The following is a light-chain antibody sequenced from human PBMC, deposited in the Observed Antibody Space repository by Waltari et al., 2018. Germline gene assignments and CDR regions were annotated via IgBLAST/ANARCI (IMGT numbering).Light chain of an antibody. V-gene: IGKV1-5*03. CDR3: LQYNIYRT. CDR1: QNISPC. J-gene: IGKJ1*01. Sequence: DIQMTHSPSTLTASVGDRVTNTCRASQNISPCLACYQQKPGKAPNLLIYKASRLESGVPSRFSVSGSGTEFTLTIRSLQPDDFATYYCLQYNIYRTFGQGTKVQIK. CDR2: KAS.